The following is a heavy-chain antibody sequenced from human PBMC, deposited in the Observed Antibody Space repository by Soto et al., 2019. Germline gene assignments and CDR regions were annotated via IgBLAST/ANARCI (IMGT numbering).Heavy chain of an antibody. J-gene: IGHJ4*02. CDR3: AREGVEMATTLDFYFDY. CDR2: ISYDGSNK. D-gene: IGHD5-12*01. CDR1: GFTFSSYA. Sequence: PGGSLRLSCAASGFTFSSYAMHWVRQAPGKGLEWVAVISYDGSNKYYADSVKGRFTISRDNSKNTLYLQMNSLRAEDTAVYYCAREGVEMATTLDFYFDYWGQGTLVTVSS. V-gene: IGHV3-30-3*01.